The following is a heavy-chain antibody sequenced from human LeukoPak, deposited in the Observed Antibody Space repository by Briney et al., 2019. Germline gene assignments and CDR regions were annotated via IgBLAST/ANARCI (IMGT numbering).Heavy chain of an antibody. CDR2: IYHSGST. CDR1: GGSISSGGYS. CDR3: AREVADNYFDY. D-gene: IGHD6-19*01. J-gene: IGHJ4*02. Sequence: NTSQTLSLTCAVSGGSISSGGYSWSWIRQPPGKGLEWIGYIYHSGSTYYNPSLKSRVTISVDRSKNQFSLKLSSVTAADTAVYYCAREVADNYFDYWGQGTLVTVSS. V-gene: IGHV4-30-2*01.